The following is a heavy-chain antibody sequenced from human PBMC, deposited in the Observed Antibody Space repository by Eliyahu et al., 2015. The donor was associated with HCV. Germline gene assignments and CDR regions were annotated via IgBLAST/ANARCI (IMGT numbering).Heavy chain of an antibody. CDR3: ARGGSDSFLEWLLPDNWFDP. V-gene: IGHV4-34*01. D-gene: IGHD3-3*01. CDR2: VNHSXST. Sequence: QVQLQQWGAGLLKPSETLSLTCAVYGGSFSGYXWTWVGQPPGKGLEWIGEVNHSXSTNYNPSLKSRVTISIDTSKNQFSLRLSSVTAADTAVYYCARGGSDSFLEWLLPDNWFDPWGHGNLVTVSS. J-gene: IGHJ5*02. CDR1: GGSFSGYX.